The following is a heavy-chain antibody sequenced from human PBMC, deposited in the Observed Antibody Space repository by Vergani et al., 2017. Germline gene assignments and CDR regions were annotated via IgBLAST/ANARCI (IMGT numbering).Heavy chain of an antibody. J-gene: IGHJ5*02. CDR3: ARHSTVEWLVKLGWIDP. CDR2: IYYSGST. CDR1: GASIRSSNYY. D-gene: IGHD6-19*01. Sequence: QLQLQESGPGLVKPSATLSLTCSVSGASIRSSNYYWGWIRQPPGKGLEWIASIYYSGSTYYNPSLKRPVTISVDTSKNQFSLKLSSVTAADTAVYFCARHSTVEWLVKLGWIDPWGQGILVTVSS. V-gene: IGHV4-39*01.